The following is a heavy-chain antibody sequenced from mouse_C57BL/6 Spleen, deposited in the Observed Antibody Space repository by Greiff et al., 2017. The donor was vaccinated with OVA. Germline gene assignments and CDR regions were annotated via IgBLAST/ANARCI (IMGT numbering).Heavy chain of an antibody. CDR3: ARKIYYGSSYFDY. Sequence: QVHVKQPGAELVKPGASVKLSCKASGYTFTSYWMQWVKQRPGQGLEWIGEIDPSDSYTNYNQKFKGKATVTVDTSSSTAYMQLSSLTSEDSAVYYCARKIYYGSSYFDYWGQGTTLTVSS. D-gene: IGHD1-1*01. J-gene: IGHJ2*01. V-gene: IGHV1-50*01. CDR1: GYTFTSYW. CDR2: IDPSDSYT.